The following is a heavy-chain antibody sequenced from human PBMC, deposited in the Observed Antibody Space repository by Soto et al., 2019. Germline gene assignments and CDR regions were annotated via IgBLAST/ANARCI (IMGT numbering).Heavy chain of an antibody. CDR2: VWFDGSNE. CDR1: GFIFSSYG. J-gene: IGHJ4*02. D-gene: IGHD6-13*01. Sequence: QVQLVESGGGVVQPGRSLRLSCVASGFIFSSYGMHWVRQAPGKGLEWVAVVWFDGSNEFYADSVKGRFTISRDNSKKTLFLQMNSLRAEDTAVYYCAKMVGVSVAAAGFDLWGQGTLVIVSS. CDR3: AKMVGVSVAAAGFDL. V-gene: IGHV3-33*06.